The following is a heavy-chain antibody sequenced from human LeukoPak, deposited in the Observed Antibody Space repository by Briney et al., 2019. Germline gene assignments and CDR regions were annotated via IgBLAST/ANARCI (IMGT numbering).Heavy chain of an antibody. CDR3: ARGRSAHYYYYYGMDV. CDR1: GGSFGGYY. V-gene: IGHV4-34*01. CDR2: INHSGST. J-gene: IGHJ6*02. Sequence: SETLSLTCAVYGGSFGGYYWSWIRQPPGKGLEWIGEINHSGSTNCNPSLKSRVTISVDTSKNQFSLKLSSVTAADTAVYYCARGRSAHYYYYYGMDVWGQGTTVTVSS. D-gene: IGHD2-15*01.